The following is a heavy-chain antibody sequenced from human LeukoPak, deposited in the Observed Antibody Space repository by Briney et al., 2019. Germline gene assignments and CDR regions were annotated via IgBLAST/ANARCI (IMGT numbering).Heavy chain of an antibody. D-gene: IGHD2-15*01. V-gene: IGHV3-15*01. CDR3: TTDGCSGGGCFSGHY. Sequence: MAGGSLRLSCAASGFTFSKAWMSWVRQAPGKGLEWVGRIKSKTDGGATDYAAAVKGRFTISRDDSKNTLYLHMNSPKTDDTAVYYCTTDGCSGGGCFSGHYWGQGTLVTVSS. CDR2: IKSKTDGGAT. CDR1: GFTFSKAW. J-gene: IGHJ4*02.